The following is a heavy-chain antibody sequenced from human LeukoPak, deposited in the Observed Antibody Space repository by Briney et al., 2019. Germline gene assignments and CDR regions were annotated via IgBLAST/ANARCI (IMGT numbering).Heavy chain of an antibody. J-gene: IGHJ6*02. V-gene: IGHV3-20*01. CDR1: GFTFDDYG. Sequence: SGGSLRLSCAASGFTFDDYGMSWVRQAPGKGLEWVSGINWNGGSTGYADSVKGRFTVSRDNAKNSLYLQMNSLRAEDTALYHCARGKDYYYYGKDVWGQGTTVTVSS. CDR2: INWNGGST. CDR3: ARGKDYYYYGKDV.